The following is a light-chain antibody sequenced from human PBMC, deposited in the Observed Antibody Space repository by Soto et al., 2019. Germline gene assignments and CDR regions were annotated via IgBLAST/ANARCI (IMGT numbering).Light chain of an antibody. CDR1: QSINSN. V-gene: IGKV3-15*01. CDR2: RAS. Sequence: IVMTQSPATLSVSPGERATLSCRASQSINSNLAWYQQKPGQAPRLLMFRASIRATGFPARFSGSGSGTELNITISSLQSEDSAMYYCQQYNNWPRATFGGGTKVEIK. CDR3: QQYNNWPRAT. J-gene: IGKJ4*01.